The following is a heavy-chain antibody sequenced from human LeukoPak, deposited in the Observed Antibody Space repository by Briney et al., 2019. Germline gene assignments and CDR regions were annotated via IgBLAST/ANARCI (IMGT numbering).Heavy chain of an antibody. V-gene: IGHV3-13*01. J-gene: IGHJ3*02. CDR2: IGIAGDT. Sequence: GGSLRLSCAVSGFTLSSYDMHWVRQAPGRGLEWVSAIGIAGDTYYPASVKGRFTISRENAKNSMYLQMNSLKDGDTAVYYCIRGGIQVSGIDAFDIWGQGTMVTVSS. CDR3: IRGGIQVSGIDAFDI. D-gene: IGHD5/OR15-5a*01. CDR1: GFTLSSYD.